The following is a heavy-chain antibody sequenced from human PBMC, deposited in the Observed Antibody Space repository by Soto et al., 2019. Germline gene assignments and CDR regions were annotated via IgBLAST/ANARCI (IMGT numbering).Heavy chain of an antibody. CDR1: GGSFSGYY. V-gene: IGHV4-34*01. CDR3: ARAIPKVPAAMVNY. J-gene: IGHJ4*02. Sequence: TSETLSLTCAVYGGSFSGYYWSWIRQPPGKGLEWIGEINHSGSTNYNPSLKSRVTISVDTSKNQSSLKLSSVTAADTAVYYCARAIPKVPAAMVNYWGQGTLVTVSS. D-gene: IGHD2-2*01. CDR2: INHSGST.